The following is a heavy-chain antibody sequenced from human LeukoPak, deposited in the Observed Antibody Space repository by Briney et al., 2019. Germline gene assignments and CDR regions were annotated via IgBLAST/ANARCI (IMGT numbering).Heavy chain of an antibody. V-gene: IGHV4-30-4*01. CDR2: IYYSGTT. CDR3: ARGGYDFLTAYNVSPRLDV. CDR1: DGSISSSDFY. J-gene: IGHJ6*02. D-gene: IGHD3-9*01. Sequence: PSETLSLTCGVSDGSISSSDFYWRWIRQPPGKGLEWVGYIYYSGTTFYNPSLKSRVTISIYTSKNQFSLRLSSVTAADTAVYYCARGGYDFLTAYNVSPRLDVWGQGTTVTVSS.